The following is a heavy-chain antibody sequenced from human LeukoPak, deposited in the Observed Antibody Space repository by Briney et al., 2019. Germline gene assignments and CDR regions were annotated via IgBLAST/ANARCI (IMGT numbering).Heavy chain of an antibody. CDR3: ARVSGYHDY. D-gene: IGHD3-22*01. V-gene: IGHV1-2*02. Sequence: ASVKVSCKASGYTFTSYGISWVRQAPGQGLEWMGWINPNSGGTNYAQKFQGRVTMTRDTSISTAYMELSRLRSDDTAVYYCARVSGYHDYWGQGTLVTVSS. CDR1: GYTFTSYG. J-gene: IGHJ4*02. CDR2: INPNSGGT.